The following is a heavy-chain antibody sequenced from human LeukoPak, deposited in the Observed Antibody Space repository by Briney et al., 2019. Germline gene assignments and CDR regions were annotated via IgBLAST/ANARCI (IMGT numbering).Heavy chain of an antibody. J-gene: IGHJ5*02. Sequence: GGSLRLSCAASGFTFSDYYMSWIRQAPGKGLEWVSYISSSGSTIYYADSVKGRFTISRDNAKNSLYLQMNSLRAEDTAVYYCARVRPQYDFWSGYPLGWFDPWGQGTLVTVSS. CDR1: GFTFSDYY. D-gene: IGHD3-3*01. V-gene: IGHV3-11*04. CDR2: ISSSGSTI. CDR3: ARVRPQYDFWSGYPLGWFDP.